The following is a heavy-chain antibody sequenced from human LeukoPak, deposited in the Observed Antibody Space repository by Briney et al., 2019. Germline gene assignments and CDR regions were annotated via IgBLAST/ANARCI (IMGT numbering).Heavy chain of an antibody. CDR1: GFIFDSFW. CDR3: ARQVDYGVHNWFDP. D-gene: IGHD4-17*01. V-gene: IGHV3-7*04. CDR2: INQDGRKK. J-gene: IGHJ5*02. Sequence: GRSLRLSCAASGFIFDSFWMTWVRQAPGKGLEWVANINQDGRKKYYVDSVKGRFTISRDNARNSLYLQMNSLRAEDTAVYYCARQVDYGVHNWFDPWGQGTLVTVSS.